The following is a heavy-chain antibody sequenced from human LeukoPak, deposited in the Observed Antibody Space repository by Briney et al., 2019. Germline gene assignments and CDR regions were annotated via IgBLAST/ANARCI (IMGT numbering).Heavy chain of an antibody. CDR3: ARDFLDYGSGSYYEGGPVDY. J-gene: IGHJ4*02. V-gene: IGHV1-46*01. Sequence: ASVKVSCKASRYTFTSYYMHWVGQAPGQGLEWMGVINPSGGSTSYAQKFQGRVTMTRDTSTSTVYMELSSLRSEDTAVYYRARDFLDYGSGSYYEGGPVDYWGQGTLVTVSS. D-gene: IGHD3-10*01. CDR2: INPSGGST. CDR1: RYTFTSYY.